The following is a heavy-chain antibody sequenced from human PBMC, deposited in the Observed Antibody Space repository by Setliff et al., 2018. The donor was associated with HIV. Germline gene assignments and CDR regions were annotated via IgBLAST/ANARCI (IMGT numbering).Heavy chain of an antibody. CDR2: ISAYNGNT. Sequence: ASVKVSCKASGYTFTSYGISWVRQAPGQGLEWMGWISAYNGNTNYAQKLQGRVTMTTDTSTSTAYMELSSLRSEDTAVYYCARGSCSGGSCYHYYGIDVWGQGTTVTVSS. J-gene: IGHJ6*02. V-gene: IGHV1-18*01. D-gene: IGHD2-15*01. CDR1: GYTFTSYG. CDR3: ARGSCSGGSCYHYYGIDV.